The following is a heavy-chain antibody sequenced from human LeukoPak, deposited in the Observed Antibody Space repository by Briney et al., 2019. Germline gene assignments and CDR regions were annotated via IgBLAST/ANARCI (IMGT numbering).Heavy chain of an antibody. CDR2: IIPIFGTA. J-gene: IGHJ6*02. Sequence: ASVKVSCTASGYTFTSYFMHWVRQAPGQGLEWMGGIIPIFGTANYAQKFQGRVTITADESTSTAYMELSSLRSEDTAVYYCAMRAGFGELFNYYGMDVWGQGTTVTVSS. V-gene: IGHV1-69*13. CDR1: GYTFTSYF. CDR3: AMRAGFGELFNYYGMDV. D-gene: IGHD3-10*01.